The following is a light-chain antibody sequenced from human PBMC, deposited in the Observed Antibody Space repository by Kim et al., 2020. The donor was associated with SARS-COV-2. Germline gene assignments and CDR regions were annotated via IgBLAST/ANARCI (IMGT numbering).Light chain of an antibody. V-gene: IGLV4-69*01. J-gene: IGLJ3*02. Sequence: QLVLTQSPSASASLGASVKLTCTLSSGYRDNPIAWHQQQPAKGPRFLMKINSDGSHSRGDGIPERFSGSSSGAERYLTISSLQSEDEADYYCQTWGSGIRVFGGGTQLTVL. CDR3: QTWGSGIRV. CDR2: INSDGSH. CDR1: SGYRDNP.